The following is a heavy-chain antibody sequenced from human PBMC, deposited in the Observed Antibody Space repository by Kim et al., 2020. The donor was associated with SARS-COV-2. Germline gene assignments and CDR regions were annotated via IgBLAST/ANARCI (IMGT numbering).Heavy chain of an antibody. CDR1: GYTFTSYG. CDR2: ISAYNGNT. J-gene: IGHJ6*02. CDR3: AREGPRIAARPRHYYGMDV. V-gene: IGHV1-18*04. D-gene: IGHD6-6*01. Sequence: ASVKVSCKASGYTFTSYGISWVRQAPGQGLEWMGWISAYNGNTNYAQKLQGRVTMTTDTSTSTAYMELRSLRSDDTAVYYCAREGPRIAARPRHYYGMDVWGQGTTVTVSS.